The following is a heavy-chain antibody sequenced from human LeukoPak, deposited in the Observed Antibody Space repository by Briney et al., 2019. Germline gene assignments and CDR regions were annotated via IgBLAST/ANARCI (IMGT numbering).Heavy chain of an antibody. CDR3: ARGEVPAAIGTGRWFDP. Sequence: SETLSLTCAVSGGSISSGGYSWSWIRQPPGKGLEWIGYIYHSGSTNYNPSLKSRVTISADTSKNQFSLKLSSVTAADTAVYYCARGEVPAAIGTGRWFDPWGQGTLVTVSS. D-gene: IGHD2-2*01. CDR1: GGSISSGGYS. CDR2: IYHSGST. J-gene: IGHJ5*02. V-gene: IGHV4-30-2*01.